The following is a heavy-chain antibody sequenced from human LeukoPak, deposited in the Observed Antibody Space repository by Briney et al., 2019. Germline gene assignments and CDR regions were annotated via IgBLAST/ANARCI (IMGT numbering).Heavy chain of an antibody. Sequence: GGSLRLSCAASGFPFSTYGMHWVRQAPGKGLEWVAVISYGGSNKYYADSVKGRFTISRDNSKNTLYLQMNSLRAEDTAVYYCARASITMIVVTWGQGTLVTVSS. V-gene: IGHV3-30*03. CDR2: ISYGGSNK. D-gene: IGHD3-22*01. CDR3: ARASITMIVVT. J-gene: IGHJ5*02. CDR1: GFPFSTYG.